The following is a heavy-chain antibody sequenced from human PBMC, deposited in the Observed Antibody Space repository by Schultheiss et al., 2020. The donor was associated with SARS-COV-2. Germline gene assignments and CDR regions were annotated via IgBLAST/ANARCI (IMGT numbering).Heavy chain of an antibody. Sequence: GGSLRLSCAASGFTFSSYAMSWVRQAPGKGLEWVSAISGSGGSTYYADSVKGRFTISRDNSKNTLYLQMNSLKTEDTAVYYCTTDDYDILTGYYDRNYWGQGTLVTVSS. CDR3: TTDDYDILTGYYDRNY. CDR2: ISGSGGST. D-gene: IGHD3-9*01. J-gene: IGHJ4*02. V-gene: IGHV3-23*01. CDR1: GFTFSSYA.